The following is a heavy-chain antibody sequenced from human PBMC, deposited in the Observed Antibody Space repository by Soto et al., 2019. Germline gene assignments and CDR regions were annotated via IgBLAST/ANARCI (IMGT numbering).Heavy chain of an antibody. Sequence: PGESLKISCKGSGYSFTSYWISWVRQMPGKGLEWMGRIDPSDSYTNYSPSFQGHVTISADKSISTAYLQWSSLKASDTAMYYCARVGSSITIFGVVIQPYYYYYGMDVWGQGTTVTVSS. CDR3: ARVGSSITIFGVVIQPYYYYYGMDV. D-gene: IGHD3-3*01. CDR1: GYSFTSYW. CDR2: IDPSDSYT. V-gene: IGHV5-10-1*01. J-gene: IGHJ6*02.